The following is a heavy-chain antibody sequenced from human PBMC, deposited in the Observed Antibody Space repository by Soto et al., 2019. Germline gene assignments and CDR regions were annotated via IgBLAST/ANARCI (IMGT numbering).Heavy chain of an antibody. CDR3: ASNRVNSSGWYGYYYYYGMEV. V-gene: IGHV5-10-1*01. CDR1: GYSFTSYW. J-gene: IGHJ6*02. CDR2: IDPSDSYT. D-gene: IGHD6-19*01. Sequence: GESLKISCKGSGYSFTSYWISWVRQMPGKGLEWMGRIDPSDSYTNYSPSFQGHVTISADKSISTAYLQWSSLKASDTAMYYCASNRVNSSGWYGYYYYYGMEVWGQGTTVTVS.